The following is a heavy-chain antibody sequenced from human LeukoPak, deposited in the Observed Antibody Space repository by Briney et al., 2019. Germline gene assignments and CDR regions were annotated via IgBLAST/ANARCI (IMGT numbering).Heavy chain of an antibody. V-gene: IGHV4-59*01. CDR3: ARLYSSSLGRVFDY. CDR1: GSXISSYY. J-gene: IGHJ4*02. CDR2: IYYSGST. Sequence: SETLSLTCTVSGSXISSYYCSWIRQPPGKGLEWIGYIYYSGSTNYSPSLKSRVTISVDTSKNQFSLKLSSVTAADTAVYYCARLYSSSLGRVFDYWGQGTLVTVSS. D-gene: IGHD6-13*01.